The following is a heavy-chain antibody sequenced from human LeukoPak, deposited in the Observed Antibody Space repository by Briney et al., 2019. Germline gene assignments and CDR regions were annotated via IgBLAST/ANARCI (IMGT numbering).Heavy chain of an antibody. CDR2: IYPGDCDT. D-gene: IGHD2-15*01. CDR1: GYTFTSYW. CDR3: ARKRTSGYCSGGSCYDYYYYYGMDV. J-gene: IGHJ6*02. Sequence: GESLKLSCTGPGYTFTSYWIGWVRQTPGKGLEWMGIIYPGDCDTNYSQSFQGQVTISTDNSISTAYLQWSSLTASDTAMYYCARKRTSGYCSGGSCYDYYYYYGMDVWGQGTTVTVSS. V-gene: IGHV5-51*01.